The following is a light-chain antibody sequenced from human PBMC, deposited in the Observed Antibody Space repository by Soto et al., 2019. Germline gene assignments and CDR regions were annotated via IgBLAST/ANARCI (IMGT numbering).Light chain of an antibody. J-gene: IGKJ2*01. CDR1: QRLLHSNGYNF. Sequence: DIVMTQSPLSLPVTPGEPASISCRSGQRLLHSNGYNFLDWYLQKPGQSPQLLIYLGSNRASGVPDRFSGSGSGTDFTLKISRVEAEDVGLYYCMQALQTPYTFGQGTKLEIK. CDR3: MQALQTPYT. V-gene: IGKV2-28*01. CDR2: LGS.